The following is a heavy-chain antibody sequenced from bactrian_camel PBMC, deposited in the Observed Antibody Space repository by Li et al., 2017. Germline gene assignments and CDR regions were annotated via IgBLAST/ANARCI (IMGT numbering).Heavy chain of an antibody. J-gene: IGHJ6*01. CDR1: AYTYSSHC. D-gene: IGHD6*01. V-gene: IGHV3S40*01. CDR2: IYRGDGTL. CDR3: AAECTISSAGHWTNYGY. Sequence: VQLVESGGGSVQAGESLTLSCEASAYTYSSHCMGWFRQAPGKEREGVASIYRGDGTLNYVDAVKGRFTISQNAAKTTVYLQMNSLAPEDTGMYYCAAECTISSAGHWTNYGYWGQGTQVTVS.